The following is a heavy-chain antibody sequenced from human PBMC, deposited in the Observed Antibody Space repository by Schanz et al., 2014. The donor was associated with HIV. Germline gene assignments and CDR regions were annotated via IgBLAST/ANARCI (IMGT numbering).Heavy chain of an antibody. J-gene: IGHJ6*02. Sequence: QVQLVESGGCVVQPGRSLRLSCAASGFTFSSYGMHWVRQAPGKGLGWVAVISYDGSNKYYADSVKGRFTISRDNSKNTLYLQMNSLRAEDTAVYYCAKDRITGTTGVPYYYYGMDVWGQGTTVTVPS. V-gene: IGHV3-30*18. CDR2: ISYDGSNK. CDR1: GFTFSSYG. CDR3: AKDRITGTTGVPYYYYGMDV. D-gene: IGHD1-7*01.